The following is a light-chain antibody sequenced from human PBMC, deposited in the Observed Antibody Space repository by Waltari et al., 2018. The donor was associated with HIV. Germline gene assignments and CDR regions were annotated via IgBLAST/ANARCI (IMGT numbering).Light chain of an antibody. CDR2: DAS. CDR3: QQYFGIPLT. V-gene: IGKV3-11*01. Sequence: EVVLTQSPATLSLSPGDRATLSCRASQSVYTYLAWYQQKPGQAPRLLIYDASHRATGIPARFSGSGSGTDFTLTISGLQADDVAVYYCQQYFGIPLTFGLGTTVEIK. J-gene: IGKJ1*01. CDR1: QSVYTY.